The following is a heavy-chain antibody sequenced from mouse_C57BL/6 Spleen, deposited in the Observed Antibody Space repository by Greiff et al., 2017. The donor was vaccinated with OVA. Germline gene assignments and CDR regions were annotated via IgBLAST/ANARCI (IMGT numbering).Heavy chain of an antibody. Sequence: VKLQQPGAELVMPGASVKLSCKASGYTFTSYWMHWVKQRPGQGLEWIGEIDPSDSYTNYNQKFKGKSTLTVDKSSSTAYMQLSSLTSEDSAVYYCARGGGNYDGSSFAYWGQGTLVTVSA. V-gene: IGHV1-69*01. CDR3: ARGGGNYDGSSFAY. D-gene: IGHD2-3*01. CDR2: IDPSDSYT. J-gene: IGHJ3*01. CDR1: GYTFTSYW.